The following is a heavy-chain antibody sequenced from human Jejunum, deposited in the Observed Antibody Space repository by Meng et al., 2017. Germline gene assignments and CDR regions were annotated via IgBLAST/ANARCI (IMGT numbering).Heavy chain of an antibody. D-gene: IGHD4-17*01. V-gene: IGHV4-61*01. CDR2: VFDSGST. CDR1: GCSVGGGSFY. CDR3: ATDVYGDGLAYLDY. Sequence: QAPLRGAAPGLVGPPETLSPTCAISGCSVGGGSFYWTWIRQPPGKGLEWIVYVFDSGSTKDNPSLSSRVTISADTSKNQFSLELSSVTAADTAVYYCATDVYGDGLAYLDYWGQGSLVTVSS. J-gene: IGHJ4*02.